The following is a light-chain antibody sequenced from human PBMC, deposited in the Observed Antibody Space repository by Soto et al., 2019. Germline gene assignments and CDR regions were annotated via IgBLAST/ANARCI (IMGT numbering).Light chain of an antibody. V-gene: IGKV3D-15*01. CDR2: GAS. CDR1: QSVSNN. CDR3: PQYTHWTPNT. Sequence: LSVCPLALIPGRAAILSCRAIQSVSNNYLACYQQQPGQAPRLLIYGASNRATGIPDMFSGRGSATEFTLTFSSPQPQDSAVYYCPQYTHWTPNTFGQGTRLE. J-gene: IGKJ5*01.